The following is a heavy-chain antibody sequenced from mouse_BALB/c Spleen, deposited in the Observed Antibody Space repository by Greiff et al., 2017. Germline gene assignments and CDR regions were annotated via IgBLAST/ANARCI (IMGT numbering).Heavy chain of an antibody. J-gene: IGHJ2*01. V-gene: IGHV1-69*02. D-gene: IGHD1-1*01. CDR2: IYPSDSYT. CDR1: GYTFTSYW. CDR3: TYYYGSSPGFDY. Sequence: QVQLKESGAELVRPGASVKLSCKASGYTFTSYWINWVKQRPGQGLEWIGNIYPSDSYTNYNQKFKDKATLTVDKSSSTAYMQLSSPTSEDSAVYYCTYYYGSSPGFDYWGQGTTLTVSS.